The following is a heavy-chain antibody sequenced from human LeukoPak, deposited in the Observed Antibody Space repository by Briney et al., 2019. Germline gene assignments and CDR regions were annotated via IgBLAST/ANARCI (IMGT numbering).Heavy chain of an antibody. J-gene: IGHJ4*02. CDR1: GDSVSSNSAA. V-gene: IGHV6-1*01. D-gene: IGHD5-24*01. CDR2: TYYRSKWYN. CDR3: AREADLATIPYLDY. Sequence: SQTLSLTFAISGDSVSSNSAAWNWNRQSPSRGLEWLGRTYYRSKWYNDYAVSVKSRITINPDTSKNQFSLQLNSVTPEDTAVYYCAREADLATIPYLDYWGQGTLVTVSS.